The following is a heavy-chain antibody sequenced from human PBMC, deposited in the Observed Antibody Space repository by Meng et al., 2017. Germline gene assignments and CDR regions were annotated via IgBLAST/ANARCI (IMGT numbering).Heavy chain of an antibody. J-gene: IGHJ4*02. CDR1: GYTFTSYA. Sequence: VQLLQSWSELKKPVASVKVSCKASGYTFTSYAMNWGGQAPGQGLEWMGWINPNTGNPTYAQGFTGRFVFSLDTSVSTAYLQISSLKAEDTAVYYCARRYYYDSSGYYFYVFGYWGQGTLVTVSS. CDR3: ARRYYYDSSGYYFYVFGY. D-gene: IGHD3-22*01. CDR2: INPNTGNP. V-gene: IGHV7-4-1*02.